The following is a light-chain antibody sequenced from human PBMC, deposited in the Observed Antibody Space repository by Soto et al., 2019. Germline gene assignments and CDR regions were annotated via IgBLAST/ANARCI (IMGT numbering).Light chain of an antibody. J-gene: IGKJ1*01. CDR2: AAS. Sequence: DIQMTQSPSSLSASVGDRVTITCRASQSISSYLNWYQQKPGKAPKLLINAASSLQSGVPSRFSASGVGTDFTLTISSLQSEDFAVYYCQQYSDGPRTFGQGTKVDI. CDR3: QQYSDGPRT. V-gene: IGKV1-39*01. CDR1: QSISSY.